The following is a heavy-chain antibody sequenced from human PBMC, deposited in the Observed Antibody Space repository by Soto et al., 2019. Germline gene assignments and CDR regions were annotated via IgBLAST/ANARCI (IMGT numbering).Heavy chain of an antibody. CDR1: GFTFGDYA. CDR3: TRGTTGEGSPDAFDI. J-gene: IGHJ3*02. CDR2: IRSKAYGGTT. V-gene: IGHV3-49*03. Sequence: GGSLRLSCTASGFTFGDYAMSWFRQAPGKGLEWVGFIRSKAYGGTTEYAASVKGRFTISRDDSKSIAYLQMNSLKTEDTAVYYCTRGTTGEGSPDAFDIWGQGTMVTVSS. D-gene: IGHD7-27*01.